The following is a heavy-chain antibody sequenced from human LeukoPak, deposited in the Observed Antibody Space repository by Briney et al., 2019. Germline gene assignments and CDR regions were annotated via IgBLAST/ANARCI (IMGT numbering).Heavy chain of an antibody. CDR2: IYYSGST. CDR1: GGSISSSSYY. Sequence: SETLSLTCTVSGGSISSSSYYWGWIRQPPGKGLEWIGSIYYSGSTYYNPSLKSRVTISVDTSKNQFSLKLSSVTAADTAVYYCASPYYYGSGSSDYWGQGTLVTVSS. J-gene: IGHJ4*02. D-gene: IGHD3-10*01. CDR3: ASPYYYGSGSSDY. V-gene: IGHV4-39*01.